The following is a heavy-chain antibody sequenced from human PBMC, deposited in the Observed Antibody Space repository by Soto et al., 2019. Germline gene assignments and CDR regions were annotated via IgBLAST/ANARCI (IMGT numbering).Heavy chain of an antibody. CDR3: ARGGQHPKPSYYYNIDV. V-gene: IGHV1-69*13. D-gene: IGHD6-13*01. J-gene: IGHJ6*02. CDR2: SIPIFGTA. Sequence: SVKFSCKASGGTFSTYSISWVRQAPGQGLEWMGGSIPIFGTANYAQKFQGRVTITADESTSTAYMELSSLRSEDTAVYYCARGGQHPKPSYYYNIDVWGQGTTVTVSS. CDR1: GGTFSTYS.